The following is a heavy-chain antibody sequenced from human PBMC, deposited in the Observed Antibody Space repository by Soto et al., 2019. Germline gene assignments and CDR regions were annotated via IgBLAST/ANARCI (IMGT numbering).Heavy chain of an antibody. D-gene: IGHD2-2*01. CDR2: IDPSDSYT. J-gene: IGHJ6*02. V-gene: IGHV5-10-1*01. Sequence: GESLKISCKGSGYSFTSYWISWVRQMPGKGLEWMGRIDPSDSYTNYSPSFQGHVTISADKSISTAYLQWSSLKVSDTAMYYCARRDCSSTSCYSYGSYYYYYGMDVWGQGTTVTVSS. CDR3: ARRDCSSTSCYSYGSYYYYYGMDV. CDR1: GYSFTSYW.